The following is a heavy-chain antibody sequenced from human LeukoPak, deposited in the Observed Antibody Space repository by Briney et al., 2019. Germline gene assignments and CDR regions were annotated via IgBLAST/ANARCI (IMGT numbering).Heavy chain of an antibody. CDR1: GFTFSSYA. D-gene: IGHD4-23*01. CDR2: IYASGNT. J-gene: IGHJ4*02. V-gene: IGHV3-66*01. Sequence: GGSLRLSCAASGFTFSSYAMSWVRQAPGKGLECVSNIYASGNTYYADSVKGRVSISRDNAKNTVYLQMNGLKAEDTAVYYCVGYGGNSFWGQGTLVTVSS. CDR3: VGYGGNSF.